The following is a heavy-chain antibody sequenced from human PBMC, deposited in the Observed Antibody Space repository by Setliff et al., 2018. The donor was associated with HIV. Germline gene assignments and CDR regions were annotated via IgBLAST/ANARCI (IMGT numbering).Heavy chain of an antibody. CDR3: ARGGAVSADFDS. J-gene: IGHJ5*01. Sequence: SETLSLTCSVSGGSSIANTFASTWIRQSPGKGLEYIGDVSYSGATMYTNYNPSLESRVTVSEDTSKNQFSLKLNSVTAADTAVYYCARGGAVSADFDSWGQGTLVTVSS. D-gene: IGHD3-16*01. V-gene: IGHV4-39*07. CDR1: GGSSIANTFA. CDR2: VSYSGAT.